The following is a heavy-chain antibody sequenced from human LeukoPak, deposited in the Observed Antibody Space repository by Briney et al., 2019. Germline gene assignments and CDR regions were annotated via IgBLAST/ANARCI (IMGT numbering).Heavy chain of an antibody. CDR2: ISSSSTI. Sequence: GGSLRLSCAASGFTFSSYSMNWVRQAPGKGLEWVSYISSSSTIYYADSVKGRFTISRDNAKNSLYLQMNSLRAEDTAVYYCARDGRIVGATIGSDYWGQGTLVTVSS. CDR1: GFTFSSYS. CDR3: ARDGRIVGATIGSDY. J-gene: IGHJ4*02. V-gene: IGHV3-48*01. D-gene: IGHD1-26*01.